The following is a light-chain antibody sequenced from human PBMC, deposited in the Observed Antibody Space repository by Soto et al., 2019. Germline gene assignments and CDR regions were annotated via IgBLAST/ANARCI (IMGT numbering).Light chain of an antibody. CDR3: QQYDNWPRT. CDR1: QSVGSN. V-gene: IGKV3-15*01. Sequence: EIVMAQSPATLSVSPGERSTLSFRASQSVGSNLAWYQQKPGQAPRLLIYGASTRVTGIPARFSGSGSGTEFTLTITSLQSEDFAVYYCQQYDNWPRTFGQGTKVDI. J-gene: IGKJ1*01. CDR2: GAS.